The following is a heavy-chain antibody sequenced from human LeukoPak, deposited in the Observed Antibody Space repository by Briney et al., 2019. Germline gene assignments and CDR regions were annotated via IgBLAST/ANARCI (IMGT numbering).Heavy chain of an antibody. Sequence: GRALRLSCAASGFTFSSYAMHWVRQAPGKGLEWVAVISYDGCNKYYAESVKGRFTISSDNSKDTLYLQMNSLRAEDTAVYYCARDSLMVYAMENYFDYWGQGTLVTVSS. D-gene: IGHD2-8*01. CDR2: ISYDGCNK. CDR3: ARDSLMVYAMENYFDY. V-gene: IGHV3-30-3*01. CDR1: GFTFSSYA. J-gene: IGHJ4*02.